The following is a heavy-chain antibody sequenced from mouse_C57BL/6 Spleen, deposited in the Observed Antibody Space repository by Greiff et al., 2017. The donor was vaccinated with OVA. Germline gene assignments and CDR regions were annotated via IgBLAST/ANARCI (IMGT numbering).Heavy chain of an antibody. CDR1: GYAFSSSW. CDR2: IYPGDGDT. J-gene: IGHJ2*01. CDR3: ARWGERYFDY. Sequence: QVQLKESGPELVKPGASVKISCKASGYAFSSSWMNWVKQRPGQGLEWIGRIYPGDGDTNYNGKFKGKATLTADKSSSTAYMQLSSLTSEDSAVYFCARWGERYFDYWGQGTTLTVSS. V-gene: IGHV1-82*01.